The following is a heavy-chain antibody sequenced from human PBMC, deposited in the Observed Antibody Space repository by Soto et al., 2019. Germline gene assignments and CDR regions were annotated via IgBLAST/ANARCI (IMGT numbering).Heavy chain of an antibody. V-gene: IGHV3-23*04. CDR2: TNGDGSKT. Sequence: EVQLVEYGGGLQQPGGSLRLSCAASGFTFSSDAMSWVRRTQGEGLEWVSATNGDGSKTYVSEAVKGRFTISRDNSMNTIFQEMHSLRAVDTAVYHCVRGRVGPGAFDIWGQGTLVTVSS. CDR3: VRGRVGPGAFDI. D-gene: IGHD1-26*01. CDR1: GFTFSSDA. J-gene: IGHJ3*02.